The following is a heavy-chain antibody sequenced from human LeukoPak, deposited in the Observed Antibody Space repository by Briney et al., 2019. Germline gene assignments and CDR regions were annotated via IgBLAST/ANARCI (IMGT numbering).Heavy chain of an antibody. CDR1: GGSVSSTTYY. J-gene: IGHJ4*02. Sequence: SETLSLTCTVSGGSVSSTTYYWSWIRQPPGKGLEWIASINYSGSTYYNPSLKSRVTISVDKSKNLFSLKLTSVTAADTAVYFFATTGESGYLDYWGQGTLVTVSS. V-gene: IGHV4-39*07. D-gene: IGHD3-3*01. CDR2: INYSGST. CDR3: ATTGESGYLDY.